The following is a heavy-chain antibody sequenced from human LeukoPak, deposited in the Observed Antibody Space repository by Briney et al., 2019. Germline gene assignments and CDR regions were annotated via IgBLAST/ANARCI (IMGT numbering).Heavy chain of an antibody. V-gene: IGHV1-8*01. J-gene: IGHJ6*02. CDR3: ARGLLEWLLPSGNGMDV. D-gene: IGHD3-3*01. Sequence: ASVKVSCKASGYTFTSYDINWVRQATGQGLEWMGWMNPNSGNTGYAQKFQGRVTMTRNTSISTAYMELSSLRSEDTAVYYCARGLLEWLLPSGNGMDVWGQGTTVTVSS. CDR2: MNPNSGNT. CDR1: GYTFTSYD.